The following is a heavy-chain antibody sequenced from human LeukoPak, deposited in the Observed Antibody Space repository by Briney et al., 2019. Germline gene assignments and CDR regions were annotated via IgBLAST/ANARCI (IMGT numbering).Heavy chain of an antibody. CDR3: ARVWVGATKAGYGY. J-gene: IGHJ4*02. V-gene: IGHV1-46*01. CDR2: ISTSGGNT. D-gene: IGHD1-26*01. Sequence: ASVKVSCKASGYTFTSYYMHWVRQAPGQGLEWMGIISTSGGNTGYARKFQGRIIMTRDTFTSTVYLDLSSLRSDDTAVYYCARVWVGATKAGYGYWGQGTLVTVSS. CDR1: GYTFTSYY.